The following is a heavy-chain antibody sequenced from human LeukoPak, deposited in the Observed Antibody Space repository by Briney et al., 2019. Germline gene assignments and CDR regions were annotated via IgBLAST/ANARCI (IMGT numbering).Heavy chain of an antibody. CDR1: GGSISSSSYY. D-gene: IGHD6-6*01. Sequence: KPSETLSLTCTASGGSISSSSYYWGWIRQPPGKGLEWIGSIYYSGSTYYNPSLKSRVTISVDTSKNQFSLKLSSVTAADTALYYCARRSVEGSSFSDYWGQGTLVTVSS. J-gene: IGHJ4*02. CDR2: IYYSGST. V-gene: IGHV4-39*01. CDR3: ARRSVEGSSFSDY.